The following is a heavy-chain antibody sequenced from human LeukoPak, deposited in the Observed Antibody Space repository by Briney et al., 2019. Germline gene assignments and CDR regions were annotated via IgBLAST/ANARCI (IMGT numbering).Heavy chain of an antibody. CDR1: GFTFSNYA. V-gene: IGHV3-64*01. Sequence: GGSLRLSCAASGFTFSNYAMHWVRQAPGKGLEYVSAISGDGGSTYYANSVKGRFTISRDNSKNTLYLQMNSLRAEDTAVYYCASSADRYQLLCYFDYWGQGTLVTVSS. D-gene: IGHD2-2*01. CDR3: ASSADRYQLLCYFDY. J-gene: IGHJ4*02. CDR2: ISGDGGST.